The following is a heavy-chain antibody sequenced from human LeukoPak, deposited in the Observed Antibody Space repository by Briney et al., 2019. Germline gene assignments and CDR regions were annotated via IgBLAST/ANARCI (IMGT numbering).Heavy chain of an antibody. D-gene: IGHD1-26*01. CDR2: IYYSGST. J-gene: IGHJ5*02. Sequence: PSETLSLTCTVSGGSISSYYWSWIRQPPGKGLEWIGYIYYSGSTNYNPSLKSRVTISVDTSKNQFSLKLSSVTAADTAVYYCARGRRAIVGANNWFDPWGQGTLVTVSS. CDR1: GGSISSYY. CDR3: ARGRRAIVGANNWFDP. V-gene: IGHV4-59*01.